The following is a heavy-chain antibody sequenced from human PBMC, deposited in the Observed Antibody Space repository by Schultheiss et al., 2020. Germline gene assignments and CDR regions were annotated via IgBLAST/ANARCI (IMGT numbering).Heavy chain of an antibody. J-gene: IGHJ5*02. Sequence: GESLKISCAASGFTFSSYSMNWVRQAPGKGLAWVSRINSDGSSTSYADSVKGRFTISRDTAKNSLYLQMNSLRAEDTAVYYCAKYATGGSYHDWFDPWGQGTLVTVSS. CDR2: INSDGSST. CDR1: GFTFSSYS. CDR3: AKYATGGSYHDWFDP. D-gene: IGHD1-26*01. V-gene: IGHV3-74*01.